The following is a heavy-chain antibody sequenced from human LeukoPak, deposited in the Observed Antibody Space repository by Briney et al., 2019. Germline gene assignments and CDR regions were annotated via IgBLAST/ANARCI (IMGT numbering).Heavy chain of an antibody. CDR1: GYTFISYG. D-gene: IGHD2-2*01. V-gene: IGHV1-18*01. CDR3: ARDGRRYCSSTSCYLGY. CDR2: ISAYNGNT. J-gene: IGHJ4*02. Sequence: ASVKVSCKASGYTFISYGISWVRQALGQGLEWMGWISAYNGNTNYAQKLQGRVTMTTDTSTSTAYMELRSLRSDDTAVYYCARDGRRYCSSTSCYLGYWGQGTLVTVSS.